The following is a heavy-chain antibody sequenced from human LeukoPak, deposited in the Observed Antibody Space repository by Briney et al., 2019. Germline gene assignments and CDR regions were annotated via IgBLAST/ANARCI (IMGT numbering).Heavy chain of an antibody. V-gene: IGHV3-48*01. CDR3: ARQRAGFTVTTSDY. Sequence: QTGGSLRLSCAAHGFIFTSYSMNWVRQAPGKGLEWVSYISSSSSTIYYADSVKGRFTISRDNAKNSLYLQMNSLRAEDTAVYYCARQRAGFTVTTSDYWGQGTLVTVSS. CDR2: ISSSSSTI. J-gene: IGHJ4*02. CDR1: GFIFTSYS. D-gene: IGHD4-17*01.